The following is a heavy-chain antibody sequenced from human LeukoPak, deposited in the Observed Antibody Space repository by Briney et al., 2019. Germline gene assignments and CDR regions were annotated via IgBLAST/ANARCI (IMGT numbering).Heavy chain of an antibody. CDR1: GFTFSSYS. V-gene: IGHV3-21*01. CDR3: ARDLSGDYGIDY. J-gene: IGHJ4*02. CDR2: ISSSSSYI. Sequence: AGGSLRLSCAASGFTFSSYSMNWVRQAPGKGLEWVSSISSSSSYIYYADSVKGRFTISRDNAKNSLYLQMNSLRAEDTAVYYCARDLSGDYGIDYWGQGTLVTVSS. D-gene: IGHD4-17*01.